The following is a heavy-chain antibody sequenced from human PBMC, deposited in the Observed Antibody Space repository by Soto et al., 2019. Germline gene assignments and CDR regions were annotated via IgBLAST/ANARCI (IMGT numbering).Heavy chain of an antibody. V-gene: IGHV4-34*01. J-gene: IGHJ4*02. D-gene: IGHD5-12*01. CDR2: INHSGST. CDR3: ARGRWLRSSIDY. Sequence: QVQLQQWGAGLLKPSETLSLTCAAYGGSFSGYHWSWIRQSPGKVLGWIGEINHSGSTNYNPSIKSRVTISVDPSKHQFSLKLSSVTAADTAVYFCARGRWLRSSIDYWGQGNLVTVSS. CDR1: GGSFSGYH.